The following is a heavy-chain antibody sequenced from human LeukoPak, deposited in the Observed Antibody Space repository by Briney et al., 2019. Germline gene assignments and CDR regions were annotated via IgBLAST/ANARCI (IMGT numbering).Heavy chain of an antibody. CDR2: ISRSSAYI. D-gene: IGHD4/OR15-4a*01. J-gene: IGHJ4*02. CDR3: ARRAGAYSHPYDY. Sequence: GGSLRLSCAASGFTLSSYSMNWVRQAPGKGLEWVSSISRSSAYIYYADSVKGRFTISRDNAKNSLYLQMNSLRVEDTAVYYCARRAGAYSHPYDYWGQGTLVTVSS. CDR1: GFTLSSYS. V-gene: IGHV3-21*04.